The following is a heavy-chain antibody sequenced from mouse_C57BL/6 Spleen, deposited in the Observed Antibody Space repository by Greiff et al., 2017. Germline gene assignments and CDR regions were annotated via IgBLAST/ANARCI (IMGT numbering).Heavy chain of an antibody. J-gene: IGHJ4*01. V-gene: IGHV1-74*01. Sequence: VKLKQPGAELVKPGASVKVSCKASGYTFTSYWMHWVKQRPGQGLEWIGRIHPSDSDTNYNQKFKGKATLTVDKSSSTAYMQLSSLTSEDSAVYYCAILGTRGYYAMDYWGQGTSVTVSS. CDR3: AILGTRGYYAMDY. CDR2: IHPSDSDT. CDR1: GYTFTSYW. D-gene: IGHD3-1*01.